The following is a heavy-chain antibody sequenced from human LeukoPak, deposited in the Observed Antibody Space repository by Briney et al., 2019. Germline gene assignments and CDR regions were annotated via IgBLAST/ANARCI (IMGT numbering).Heavy chain of an antibody. CDR3: ARVQWLPLDVFNF. J-gene: IGHJ3*01. CDR1: GDSVSSSY. CDR2: VQYSGST. Sequence: SETLSLTCAVSGDSVSSSYWSWIRQPPGKGLEGIGCVQYSGSTDYNPSLKSRVTMSVDTSKNQFSLKMNSVTAADTAIYFCARVQWLPLDVFNFWGQGTMVSVSS. V-gene: IGHV4-59*02. D-gene: IGHD6-19*01.